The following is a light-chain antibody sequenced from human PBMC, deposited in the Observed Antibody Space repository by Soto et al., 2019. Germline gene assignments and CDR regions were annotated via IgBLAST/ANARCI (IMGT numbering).Light chain of an antibody. CDR1: SSDVGSYNL. Sequence: QSALTQPASVSGSPGQSITISCTGTSSDVGSYNLVSWYQQHPGKAPKLMLFEGSRRPSGVSNRFSGSKSVNTASLTISGLQPEDEADYYCCSYAGSSTWVFGGGTKLTVL. CDR3: CSYAGSSTWV. J-gene: IGLJ3*02. V-gene: IGLV2-23*01. CDR2: EGS.